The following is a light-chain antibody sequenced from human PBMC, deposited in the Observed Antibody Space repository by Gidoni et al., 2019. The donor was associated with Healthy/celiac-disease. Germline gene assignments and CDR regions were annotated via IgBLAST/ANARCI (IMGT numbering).Light chain of an antibody. Sequence: EIVLTQSPATLSLSPGERATLSFSASQSVSSYLAWYQQKPGQAPRLLIYDASNRATGIPARFSGSGSGTDFTLTISSLEPEDFAVYYCQQRSNWPPTFXGXTKVEIK. J-gene: IGKJ4*01. CDR3: QQRSNWPPT. CDR2: DAS. V-gene: IGKV3-11*01. CDR1: QSVSSY.